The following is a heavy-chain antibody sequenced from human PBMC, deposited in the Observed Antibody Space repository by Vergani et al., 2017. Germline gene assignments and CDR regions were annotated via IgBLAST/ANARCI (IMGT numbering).Heavy chain of an antibody. V-gene: IGHV3-9*01. D-gene: IGHD2-2*01. CDR2: ISWNSGAV. CDR3: AKAPIVVVPFDY. Sequence: EVDLVESGGGLAQPGGSLRLSCEASGITFWKFGMHWVRQGPGKGLEWVSGISWNSGAVDYADSVRGRFTISRDNAKNSLFLEMNSLRAEDTAVYYCAKAPIVVVPFDYWGQGTLVTVSS. J-gene: IGHJ4*02. CDR1: GITFWKFG.